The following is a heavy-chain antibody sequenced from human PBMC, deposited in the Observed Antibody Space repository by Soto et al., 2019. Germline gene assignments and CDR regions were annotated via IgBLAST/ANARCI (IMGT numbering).Heavy chain of an antibody. Sequence: SETLSLTCAVYGGSFSGYYWRWIRQPPGKGLEWIGEINNGGSSNYNPSLKSRGSMSVGTSNNQFSLKPTSVTAADTAVYYCARGRGDGYNQNWYFDLWGRGTLVTVSS. D-gene: IGHD3-10*01. CDR3: ARGRGDGYNQNWYFDL. V-gene: IGHV4-34*01. CDR2: INNGGSS. CDR1: GGSFSGYY. J-gene: IGHJ2*01.